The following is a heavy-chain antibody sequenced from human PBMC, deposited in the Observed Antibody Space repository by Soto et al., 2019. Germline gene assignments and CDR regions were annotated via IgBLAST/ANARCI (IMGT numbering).Heavy chain of an antibody. V-gene: IGHV3-30-3*01. CDR3: ARDSRAWNYATILYYYYGMDV. CDR1: GFTFSSYA. Sequence: GGSLRLSCAASGFTFSSYAMHWVRQAPGKGLEWVAVISYDGSNKYYADSVKGRFTISRDNSKNTLYLQMNSLRAEDTAVYYCARDSRAWNYATILYYYYGMDVWGQGTTVTVSS. CDR2: ISYDGSNK. J-gene: IGHJ6*02. D-gene: IGHD1-7*01.